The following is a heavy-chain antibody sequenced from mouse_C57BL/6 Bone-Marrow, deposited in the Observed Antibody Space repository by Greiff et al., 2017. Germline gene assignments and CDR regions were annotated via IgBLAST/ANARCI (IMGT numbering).Heavy chain of an antibody. CDR1: GFSLTSYG. D-gene: IGHD2-3*01. V-gene: IGHV2-2*01. Sequence: VQLVESGPGLVQPSQSLSITCTVSGFSLTSYGVHWVRQSPGKGLEWLGVIWSGGSTDYNAAFISRLSISKYNSKSQVFFKMKRLQADDTAIYYCASYDGYPAWFAYWGQGTLVTVSA. J-gene: IGHJ3*01. CDR3: ASYDGYPAWFAY. CDR2: IWSGGST.